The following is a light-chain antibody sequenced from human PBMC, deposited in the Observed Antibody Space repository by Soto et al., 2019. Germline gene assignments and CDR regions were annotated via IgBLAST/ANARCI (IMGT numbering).Light chain of an antibody. Sequence: IQMTQSPSTLSASVGDRVTITCRASQSISTWLAWYQQKPQKAPNLLISKASTLESGIPSRFSGSGSGTEFTLTISSLQPDDFATYYCQQYSGYPGTFGQGTKVEVK. J-gene: IGKJ1*01. V-gene: IGKV1-5*03. CDR1: QSISTW. CDR2: KAS. CDR3: QQYSGYPGT.